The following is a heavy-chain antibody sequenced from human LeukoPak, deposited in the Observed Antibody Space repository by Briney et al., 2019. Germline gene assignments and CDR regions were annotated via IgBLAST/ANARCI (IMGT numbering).Heavy chain of an antibody. Sequence: SETLSLTCAVYLVSFRGYYWSCIPQPPGKGRKGIGEINHSGRTNYNPSLKSRATTSVDASQNQFSLQLSPVTAEDTDVYYCPRVVKLTYEEDTDMVISTSPAASHLSSGYFDYWGQGPLVTVSS. CDR3: PRVVKLTYEEDTDMVISTSPAASHLSSGYFDY. J-gene: IGHJ4*02. V-gene: IGHV4-34*01. CDR2: INHSGRT. D-gene: IGHD5-18*01. CDR1: LVSFRGYY.